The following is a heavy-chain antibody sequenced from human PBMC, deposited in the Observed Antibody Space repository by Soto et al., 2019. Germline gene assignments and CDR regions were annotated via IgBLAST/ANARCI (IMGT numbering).Heavy chain of an antibody. CDR1: GFTFSNYA. Sequence: EVQLLESGGGLVQPGGSLRLSCAASGFTFSNYAVTWVRQAPGKGLEWVSTISGSGGSTYYADYVKGRFTISRDNSKNTLYLQMNSLRAEDTAVYYCAKDQGSSWYEIDYWGHGTLVTVSS. CDR2: ISGSGGST. CDR3: AKDQGSSWYEIDY. J-gene: IGHJ4*01. D-gene: IGHD6-13*01. V-gene: IGHV3-23*01.